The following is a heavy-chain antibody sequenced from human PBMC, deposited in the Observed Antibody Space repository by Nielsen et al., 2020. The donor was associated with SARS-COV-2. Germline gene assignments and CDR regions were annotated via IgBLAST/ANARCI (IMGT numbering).Heavy chain of an antibody. CDR3: ARGDIAVVPAAMFRGDDAFDI. Sequence: GSLRLSCTVSGGSISSGGFYWSWIRQPPGKGLEWIGTIYYSGSVSYNPSLRSRVTISVDTSKKHFSLKLTSVTAADTAVYFCARGDIAVVPAAMFRGDDAFDIWGQGTMVRVSS. CDR2: IYYSGSV. CDR1: GGSISSGGFY. D-gene: IGHD2-2*01. J-gene: IGHJ3*02. V-gene: IGHV4-39*02.